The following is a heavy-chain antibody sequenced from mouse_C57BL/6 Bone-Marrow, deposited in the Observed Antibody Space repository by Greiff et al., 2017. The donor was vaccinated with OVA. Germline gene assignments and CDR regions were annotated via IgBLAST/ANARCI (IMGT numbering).Heavy chain of an antibody. V-gene: IGHV1-55*01. CDR1: GYTFTSYW. Sequence: VQLQQSGAELVKPGASVKMSCKASGYTFTSYWITWVKQRPGQGLEWIGDIYPGSGSTNYNEKFKSKATLTVDTSSSTAYMQLSSLTSEDSAVYYCARGRVYYDYDRGGFDYWGQGTTLTVSS. CDR2: IYPGSGST. CDR3: ARGRVYYDYDRGGFDY. J-gene: IGHJ2*01. D-gene: IGHD2-4*01.